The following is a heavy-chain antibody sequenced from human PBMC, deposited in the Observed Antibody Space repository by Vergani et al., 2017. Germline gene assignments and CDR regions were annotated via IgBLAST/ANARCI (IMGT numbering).Heavy chain of an antibody. CDR2: ISSSSSTI. CDR3: ARKIAAAGSEVAYYVDY. CDR1: GFTFSSYS. V-gene: IGHV3-48*01. D-gene: IGHD6-13*01. J-gene: IGHJ4*02. Sequence: EVQLVESGGGLVQPGGSLRLSCAASGFTFSSYSMNWVRQAPGKGLEWVSYISSSSSTIYYADSVKGRFTISRDNAKNSLYLQMNSLRAEDTAVYYCARKIAAAGSEVAYYVDYWGQGTLVTVSS.